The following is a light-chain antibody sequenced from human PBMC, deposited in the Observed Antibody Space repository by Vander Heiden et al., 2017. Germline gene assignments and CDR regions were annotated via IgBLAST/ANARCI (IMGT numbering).Light chain of an antibody. V-gene: IGLV2-11*01. CDR3: CSYAGRYTWV. CDR1: SSDVGAYDY. J-gene: IGLJ3*02. CDR2: DVN. Sequence: QSALTQPRSVSGSPGQSVTISCTGTSSDVGAYDYVSWYQHHPGRAPKLIIYDVNKRPSGLPDRFSGSKSGNTASLTISGLQAEDEADFYWCSYAGRYTWVFGGGTTLTVL.